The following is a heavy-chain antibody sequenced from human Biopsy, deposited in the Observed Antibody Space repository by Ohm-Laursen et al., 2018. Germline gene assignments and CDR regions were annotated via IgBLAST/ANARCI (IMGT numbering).Heavy chain of an antibody. Sequence: TQTLTLTCSFSGFSLSARGMCVSWIRQAPGKALEWLARVDWDDYKDYSASLQTKLSFSKDTSNDQVVLTVNNVDPADTATYYCARTPILIVSAGLVYRHRRHLQGMDVWGQGIAVTVS. J-gene: IGHJ6*02. V-gene: IGHV2-70*11. CDR3: ARTPILIVSAGLVYRHRRHLQGMDV. CDR1: GFSLSARGMC. D-gene: IGHD6-13*01. CDR2: VDWDDYK.